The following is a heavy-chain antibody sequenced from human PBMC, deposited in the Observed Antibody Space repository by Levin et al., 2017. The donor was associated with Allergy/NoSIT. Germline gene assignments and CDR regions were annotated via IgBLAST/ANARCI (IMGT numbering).Heavy chain of an antibody. CDR1: GFSFGDYA. J-gene: IGHJ3*01. CDR2: ITGGGFNT. D-gene: IGHD1/OR15-1a*01. Sequence: GESLKISCVASGFSFGDYAMTWVRQAPGKGLEWVSVITGGGFNTYYGDSVKGRFTVSRDNSKNTPYLELNSLRAEDTAVYYCAKKQGGTSGFSFDVWGQGTTVTVSS. V-gene: IGHV3-23*01. CDR3: AKKQGGTSGFSFDV.